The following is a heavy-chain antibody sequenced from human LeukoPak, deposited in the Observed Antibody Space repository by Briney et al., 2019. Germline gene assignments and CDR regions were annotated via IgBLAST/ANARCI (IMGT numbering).Heavy chain of an antibody. CDR3: ARDRIAVARTDY. Sequence: GGSLRLSCVVSGFTFSGYGLSWVRQTPGKGLEWVSSISSSSSYIYYADSVKGRFTISRDNAKNSLYLQMNSLRAEDTAVYYCARDRIAVARTDYWGQGTLVTVSS. D-gene: IGHD6-19*01. CDR2: ISSSSSYI. J-gene: IGHJ4*02. V-gene: IGHV3-21*01. CDR1: GFTFSGYG.